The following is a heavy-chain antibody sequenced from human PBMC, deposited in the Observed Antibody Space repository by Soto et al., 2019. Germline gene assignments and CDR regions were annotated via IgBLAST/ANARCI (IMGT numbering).Heavy chain of an antibody. CDR2: VDSEGGRT. D-gene: IGHD6-6*01. CDR1: GFTFSYYW. V-gene: IGHV3-74*01. CDR3: ESGHLPSSSSLDH. Sequence: PGGALRLSCPASGFTFSYYWMNCVRQAPGKGPVWVSRVDSEGGRTGYADSVEGRVTICRDNAKNQLYLIPNRQRGEDTAGHYSESGHLPSSSSLDHWGQGTLVTVSS. J-gene: IGHJ4*02.